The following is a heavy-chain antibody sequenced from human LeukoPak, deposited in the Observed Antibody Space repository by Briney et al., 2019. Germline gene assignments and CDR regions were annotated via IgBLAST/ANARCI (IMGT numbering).Heavy chain of an antibody. CDR3: ARSYYYDSSGYYPLGY. J-gene: IGHJ4*02. D-gene: IGHD3-22*01. CDR2: IIPIFGTA. V-gene: IGHV1-69*13. CDR1: GGTFSSYA. Sequence: SVKVSCKASGGTFSSYAISWVRQAPGQGLEWMGGIIPIFGTANYAQKFQGRVTITADESTSTAYMELSSLRSEDTAVYYCARSYYYDSSGYYPLGYWGQGTLVTVSS.